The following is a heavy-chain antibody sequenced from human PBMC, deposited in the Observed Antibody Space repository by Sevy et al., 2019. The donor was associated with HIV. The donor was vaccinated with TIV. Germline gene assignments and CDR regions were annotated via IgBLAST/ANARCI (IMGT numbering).Heavy chain of an antibody. D-gene: IGHD3-22*01. J-gene: IGHJ6*02. Sequence: GGSLRLSCEASGFTVSGNYMAWVRLAPGKGLEWVSLIDSGGSTYYADSVKGRFTISRYNAKNTLYLQMNPLRAEDTAVYFCARDRYYDASGYYYYYYGMDVWGQGTTVTVSS. CDR1: GFTVSGNY. CDR2: IDSGGST. V-gene: IGHV3-66*01. CDR3: ARDRYYDASGYYYYYYGMDV.